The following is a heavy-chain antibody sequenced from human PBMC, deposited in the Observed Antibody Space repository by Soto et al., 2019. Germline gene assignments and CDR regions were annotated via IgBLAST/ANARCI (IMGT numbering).Heavy chain of an antibody. CDR3: ARDWGGIVATITGYYYGMDV. Sequence: ASVKVSFKASGYTFTSYGISWVRQAPGQGLEWMGWISAYNGNTNYAQKLQGRVTMTTDTSTSTAYMELRSLRSDDSAVYYCARDWGGIVATITGYYYGMDVWGQGTTVTVSS. J-gene: IGHJ6*02. CDR1: GYTFTSYG. D-gene: IGHD5-12*01. V-gene: IGHV1-18*01. CDR2: ISAYNGNT.